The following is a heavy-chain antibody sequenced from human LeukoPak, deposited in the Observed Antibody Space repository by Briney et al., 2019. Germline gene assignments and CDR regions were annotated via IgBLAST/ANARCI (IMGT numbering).Heavy chain of an antibody. J-gene: IGHJ5*02. CDR2: ITGSGGST. V-gene: IGHV3-23*01. CDR3: AKGKNSDWYLFDP. D-gene: IGHD6-19*01. Sequence: GGSLRLSCAASGFTFSVYAMSWVRQAPGEGLEWVSSITGSGGSTYYADSVKGRFTISRDNSKNTLYLQMNTLRAEDTAVYYCAKGKNSDWYLFDPWGQGTLVTVSS. CDR1: GFTFSVYA.